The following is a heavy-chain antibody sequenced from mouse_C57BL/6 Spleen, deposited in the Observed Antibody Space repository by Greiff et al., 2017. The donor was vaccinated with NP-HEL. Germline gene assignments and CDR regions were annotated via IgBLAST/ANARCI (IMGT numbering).Heavy chain of an antibody. CDR1: GYTFTSYG. CDR3: AREVHESSHYSMDL. D-gene: IGHD1-1*01. V-gene: IGHV1-81*01. CDR2: IYPRSGNT. J-gene: IGHJ4*01. Sequence: VQLQQSGAELARPGASVKLSCKASGYTFTSYGISWVKQRTGQGLEWIGEIYPRSGNTYYNEKFKGKATLTADKSSSTAYMELRSLTSEDSAVYFCAREVHESSHYSMDLGGQGISLTVFS.